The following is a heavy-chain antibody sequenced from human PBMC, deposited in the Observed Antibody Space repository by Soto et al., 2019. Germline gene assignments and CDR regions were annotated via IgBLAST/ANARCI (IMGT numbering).Heavy chain of an antibody. D-gene: IGHD3-9*01. CDR3: ATLTKYDIFTGVYTC. Sequence: GGSLRLSCAASGFTVNSNYMSWVRQAPGKGLEWVSVIYSDGSTYYADSVKGRFIISRDNSNNTLYFQMNSLRAEDTAVYYCATLTKYDIFTGVYTCWGQGTLVTGSS. CDR1: GFTVNSNY. V-gene: IGHV3-66*01. J-gene: IGHJ4*02. CDR2: IYSDGST.